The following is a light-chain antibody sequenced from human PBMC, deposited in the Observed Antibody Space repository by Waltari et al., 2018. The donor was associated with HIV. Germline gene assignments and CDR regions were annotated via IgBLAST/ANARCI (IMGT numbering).Light chain of an antibody. Sequence: EIVLTQSPATLSVSPAEPVTISCRASQSVTYNLAWYQQKPGQAPRLLIYGAATRATGIPARFSGSGSGTEFALTISSLQSEDFAVYYCQQYGKWPPWTFGQGTKVEIK. CDR2: GAA. J-gene: IGKJ1*01. CDR1: QSVTYN. CDR3: QQYGKWPPWT. V-gene: IGKV3-15*01.